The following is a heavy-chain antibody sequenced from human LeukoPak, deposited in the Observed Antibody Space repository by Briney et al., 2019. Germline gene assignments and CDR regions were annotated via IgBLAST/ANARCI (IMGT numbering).Heavy chain of an antibody. D-gene: IGHD6-13*01. V-gene: IGHV3-9*01. CDR3: AKDSAAAAHDGMDV. CDR2: ISWNSGSI. Sequence: GRSLRLSCAASGFTFDDYAMHWVRQAPGKGLEWVSGISWNSGSIGYADSVKGRFTISRDNAKNSLYLQMNSLRAEDTALYYCAKDSAAAAHDGMDVWGQGPRSPPP. J-gene: IGHJ6*02. CDR1: GFTFDDYA.